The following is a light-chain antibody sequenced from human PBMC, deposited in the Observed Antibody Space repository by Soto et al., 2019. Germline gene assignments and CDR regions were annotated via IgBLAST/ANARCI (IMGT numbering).Light chain of an antibody. V-gene: IGKV3D-20*01. J-gene: IGKJ5*01. CDR1: QSINSNY. CDR2: DTS. CDR3: QQYGSSPT. Sequence: EIVLTQSPATLSLSPGERATLSCGASQSINSNYLAWYQQKPGLAPRLVIYDTSRRAAGILDRLTGSGSGTDFTLTISRLEPEDSAIYYCQQYGSSPTFGQGTRLEIK.